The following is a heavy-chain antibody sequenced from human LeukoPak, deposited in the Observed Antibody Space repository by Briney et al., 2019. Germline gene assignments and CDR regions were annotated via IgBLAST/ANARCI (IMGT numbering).Heavy chain of an antibody. J-gene: IGHJ4*02. Sequence: PSETLSLTCSVSGGSISSSTYYWGWIRQPPGKGLEWIGSIYYHGSTYHNPSLKSRVTISADTSKNQFSLKLSSVTAADTAVYYCARQEDSTGWGGGYFDYWGQGTLVTVSS. CDR2: IYYHGST. V-gene: IGHV4-39*01. CDR1: GGSISSSTYY. CDR3: ARQEDSTGWGGGYFDY. D-gene: IGHD6-19*01.